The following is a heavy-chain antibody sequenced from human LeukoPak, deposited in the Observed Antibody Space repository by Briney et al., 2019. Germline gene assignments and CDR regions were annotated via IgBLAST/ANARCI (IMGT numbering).Heavy chain of an antibody. D-gene: IGHD3-9*01. CDR3: ARTYYDILTGYNPYFDY. Sequence: GGSLRLSCAAAGFRFRDNHMYWVRQAPGKGLEWVSVIYNGDGTGYADSVKGRFTISRDNAKNFLYLQMNSLRAEDTAVYYCARTYYDILTGYNPYFDYWGQGILVTVSS. CDR1: GFRFRDNH. V-gene: IGHV3-66*01. CDR2: IYNGDGT. J-gene: IGHJ4*02.